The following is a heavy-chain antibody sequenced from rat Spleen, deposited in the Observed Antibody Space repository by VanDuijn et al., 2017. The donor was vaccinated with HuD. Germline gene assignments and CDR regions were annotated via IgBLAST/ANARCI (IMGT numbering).Heavy chain of an antibody. CDR1: GFTFSNYY. CDR3: VRLLGAPDWYFDF. D-gene: IGHD5-1*01. J-gene: IGHJ1*01. V-gene: IGHV5-25*01. CDR2: INTGGVNT. Sequence: EVQLVESGGGLVQPGRSMKLSCAVSGFTFSNYYMAWVRQAPTKGLEWVASINTGGVNTYYRGSVKGRFTISRDNAKSTLSLQMDSLRSEDTATYYCVRLLGAPDWYFDFWGPGTMVTVSS.